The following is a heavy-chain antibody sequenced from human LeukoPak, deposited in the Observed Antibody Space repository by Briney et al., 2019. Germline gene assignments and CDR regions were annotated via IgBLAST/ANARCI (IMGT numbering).Heavy chain of an antibody. D-gene: IGHD2-2*01. CDR1: GGTFSNYA. J-gene: IGHJ5*02. V-gene: IGHV1-69*05. Sequence: SVKVSCKASGGTFSNYAISWVRQAPGQGLEWMGGIIPIFGTANYVQKFQGRVTITTDESTTTAFMELTSLTSEDTAVYYCARSYVDIVVLPAPLWGWFDPWGQGTLVTVSS. CDR3: ARSYVDIVVLPAPLWGWFDP. CDR2: IIPIFGTA.